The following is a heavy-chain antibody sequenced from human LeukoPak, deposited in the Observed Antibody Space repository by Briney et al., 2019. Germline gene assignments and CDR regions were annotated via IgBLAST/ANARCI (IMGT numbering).Heavy chain of an antibody. Sequence: SETLSLTCAVYGGSFSGYYWSWIRQPPGKGLEWIGEINHSGSTNYNPSLKSRVTISVDTSKNQFSPKLSSVTAADTAVYYCARAPSGLLWFGELPPNYYYGMDVWGKGTTVTVSS. D-gene: IGHD3-10*01. CDR1: GGSFSGYY. CDR3: ARAPSGLLWFGELPPNYYYGMDV. J-gene: IGHJ6*04. V-gene: IGHV4-34*01. CDR2: INHSGST.